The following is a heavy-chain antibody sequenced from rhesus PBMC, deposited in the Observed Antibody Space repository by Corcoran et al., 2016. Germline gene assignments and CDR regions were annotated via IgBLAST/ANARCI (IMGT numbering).Heavy chain of an antibody. J-gene: IGHJ4*01. CDR3: ARSWGYHFDY. CDR1: GYSISSGYG. D-gene: IGHD5-42*01. CDR2: IGGSSGST. V-gene: IGHV4-127*01. Sequence: QVQLQESGPGLVKPSETLSLTCAVSGYSISSGYGWSWIRQPPGKGLEWIGYIGGSSGSTNYNPSLKSRVTISKYTSKNQFSLKLSSVTAADTAVYYCARSWGYHFDYWGQGVLVTVSS.